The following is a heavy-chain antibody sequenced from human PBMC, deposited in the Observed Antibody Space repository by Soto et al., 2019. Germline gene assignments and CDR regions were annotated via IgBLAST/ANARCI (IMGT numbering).Heavy chain of an antibody. CDR1: GYTFTSYY. D-gene: IGHD3-3*01. CDR2: INPSGVST. Sequence: GASVKVSCKASGYTFTSYYMHWVRQAPGQGLEWMGIINPSGVSTSYAQKFQGRVTMTRDTSTSTVYMELNSLRAEDTAVYYCAKALQTYYDFWSGTSQDYWGQGTLVTVSS. CDR3: AKALQTYYDFWSGTSQDY. V-gene: IGHV1-46*01. J-gene: IGHJ4*02.